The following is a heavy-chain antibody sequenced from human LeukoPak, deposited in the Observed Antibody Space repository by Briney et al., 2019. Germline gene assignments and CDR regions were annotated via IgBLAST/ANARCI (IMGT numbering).Heavy chain of an antibody. CDR1: GGSISSYY. J-gene: IGHJ6*03. CDR3: ARGYYYYMDV. Sequence: SETLSLTCTVSGGSISSYYWSWIRQPPGKGLEWIGYIYYSGSTNYNPSLKSQVTISVDTSKNQFSLKLSSVTAADTAVYYCARGYYYYMDVWDKGTTVTVSS. V-gene: IGHV4-59*08. CDR2: IYYSGST.